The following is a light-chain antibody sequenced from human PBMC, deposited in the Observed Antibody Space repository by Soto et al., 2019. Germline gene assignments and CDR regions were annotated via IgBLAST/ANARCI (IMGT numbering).Light chain of an antibody. CDR2: GAS. Sequence: EIVLTQSPGTLFLSLGERATLSCRASQSVSSNYLAWYQQKPGQAPRLLIYGASRRATGIPDRFSGSGSGTDFTLTITRLEPEDFVVYYCQQYGSSPRYTFGQGTKLEIK. J-gene: IGKJ2*01. CDR3: QQYGSSPRYT. V-gene: IGKV3-20*01. CDR1: QSVSSNY.